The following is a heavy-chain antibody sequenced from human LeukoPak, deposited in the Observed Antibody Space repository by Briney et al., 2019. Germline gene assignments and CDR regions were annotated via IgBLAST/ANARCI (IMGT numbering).Heavy chain of an antibody. D-gene: IGHD2-2*01. CDR1: GGSFSGYY. J-gene: IGHJ4*02. CDR2: INHSGST. CDR3: ASLRRDCSSTSCYGDPYFGY. V-gene: IGHV4-34*01. Sequence: SETLSLTCAVYGGSFSGYYWSWIRQPPGKGLEWIGEINHSGSTNYNPSLKSRVTISVDTSKNQFSLKLSSVTAADTAVYYCASLRRDCSSTSCYGDPYFGYWGQGTLVTVSS.